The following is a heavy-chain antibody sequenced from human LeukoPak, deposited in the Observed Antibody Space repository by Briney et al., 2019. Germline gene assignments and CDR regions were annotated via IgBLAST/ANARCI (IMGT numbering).Heavy chain of an antibody. CDR2: IYTSGST. Sequence: SETLSLTCTVSGGSISSYYWSWIRQPAGKGLEWIGRIYTSGSTNYNPSLKSRVTMSVDTSKNQISLKLNSVTAADTAVYYCAREYYEYVWGSYDYWGQGTLVTVSS. CDR3: AREYYEYVWGSYDY. D-gene: IGHD3-16*01. J-gene: IGHJ4*02. CDR1: GGSISSYY. V-gene: IGHV4-4*07.